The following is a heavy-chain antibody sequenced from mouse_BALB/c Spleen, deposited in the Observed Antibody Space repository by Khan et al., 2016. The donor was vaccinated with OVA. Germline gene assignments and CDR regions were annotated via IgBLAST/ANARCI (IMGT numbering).Heavy chain of an antibody. D-gene: IGHD1-1*01. CDR2: ISGDCSTI. J-gene: IGHJ2*01. V-gene: IGHV5-17*02. CDR3: ATSYFYGYYFDY. Sequence: EVELVESGGGLVQPGGSRKLSCAASGFTFSSYGMHWVRQAPEKGLEWVAYISGDCSTIYYADTVKGRFTISRDNPKNTLFLQMTSLMSEDTARYFCATSYFYGYYFDYWGPGTTLTVSS. CDR1: GFTFSSYG.